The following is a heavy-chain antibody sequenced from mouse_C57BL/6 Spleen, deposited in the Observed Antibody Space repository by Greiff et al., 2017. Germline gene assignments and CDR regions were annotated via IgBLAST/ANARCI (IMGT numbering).Heavy chain of an antibody. D-gene: IGHD2-1*01. Sequence: LVGIWGGLMKPGGAPKLSFAAPGFTFSRYALSWVRPTPEKRLEWGATISDGGSYTYYPDNVKGRFTISRDNAKNNLYLQMSHLKSEDTAMYYCARDEGGNFDYWGQGTTLTVSS. J-gene: IGHJ2*01. V-gene: IGHV5-4*01. CDR3: ARDEGGNFDY. CDR2: ISDGGSYT. CDR1: GFTFSRYA.